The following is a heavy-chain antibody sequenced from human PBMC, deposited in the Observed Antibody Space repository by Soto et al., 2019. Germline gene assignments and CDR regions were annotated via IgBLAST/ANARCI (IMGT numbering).Heavy chain of an antibody. Sequence: QVQLQQRGAGLLKPSETLALTCGVYRGSFSGFYWTWIRQTPGKGLEWIGEINHSGSTNYNPSFKNRVTISVDRSTNYFSLTLKSVTAADTAVYFCARDFERSAIGPWGQGTSVTVSS. CDR1: RGSFSGFY. D-gene: IGHD3-9*01. CDR2: INHSGST. V-gene: IGHV4-34*01. J-gene: IGHJ5*02. CDR3: ARDFERSAIGP.